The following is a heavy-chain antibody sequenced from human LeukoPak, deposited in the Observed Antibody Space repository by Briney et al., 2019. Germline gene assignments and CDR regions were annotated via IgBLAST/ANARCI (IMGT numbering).Heavy chain of an antibody. CDR1: GGSFSGYY. D-gene: IGHD3-9*01. CDR2: ISSSSSYI. V-gene: IGHV3-21*01. CDR3: ARGHYDILTGYPPLYYYYGMDV. Sequence: ETLSLTCAVYGGSFSGYYWSWVRQAPGKGLEWVSSISSSSSYIYYADSVKGRFTISRDNAKNSLYLQMNSLRAEDTAVYYCARGHYDILTGYPPLYYYYGMDVWGQGTTVTVSS. J-gene: IGHJ6*02.